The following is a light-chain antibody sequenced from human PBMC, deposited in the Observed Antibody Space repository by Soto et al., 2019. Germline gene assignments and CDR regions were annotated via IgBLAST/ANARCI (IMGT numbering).Light chain of an antibody. Sequence: DIVMTQSPDSLAVSLGERATINCKSSQSVLYSSNNKNYLAWYQQKPGQPPKLLIYWASTRESRVPDRFSGSGSGTDFTLTISSLQAEDAAVYYCQQYYSTPQTFGRGTKVEIK. CDR2: WAS. V-gene: IGKV4-1*01. J-gene: IGKJ1*01. CDR3: QQYYSTPQT. CDR1: QSVLYSSNNKNY.